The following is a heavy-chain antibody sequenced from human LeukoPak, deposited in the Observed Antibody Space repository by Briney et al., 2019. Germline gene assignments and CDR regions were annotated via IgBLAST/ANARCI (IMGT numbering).Heavy chain of an antibody. D-gene: IGHD6-13*01. J-gene: IGHJ5*02. CDR1: AGHISSYN. CDR2: IYSSGRS. CDR3: ARALRQQLVTGWFDP. V-gene: IGHV4-4*07. Sequence: SETLTLTCTISAGHISSYNWSWIRQHAPQGLDTIPRIYSSGRSNYNPSLKSRVTMSVDTSKNHFSLKLSSVTAADTAVYYCARALRQQLVTGWFDPWGQGTLVTVSS.